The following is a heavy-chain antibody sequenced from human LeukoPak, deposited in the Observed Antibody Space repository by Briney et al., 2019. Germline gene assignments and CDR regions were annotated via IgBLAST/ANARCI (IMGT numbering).Heavy chain of an antibody. Sequence: ASVKVSCKASGYTFTGYYMLWVRQAPGQGLEWMGRINPNSGGTNYAQKFQGRVTMTRDTSISTAYMELSRLRSDDTAVYYCARGGFSGWYVPSSPKRPFDYWGQGTLVTVSS. V-gene: IGHV1-2*06. CDR2: INPNSGGT. D-gene: IGHD6-19*01. J-gene: IGHJ4*02. CDR3: ARGGFSGWYVPSSPKRPFDY. CDR1: GYTFTGYY.